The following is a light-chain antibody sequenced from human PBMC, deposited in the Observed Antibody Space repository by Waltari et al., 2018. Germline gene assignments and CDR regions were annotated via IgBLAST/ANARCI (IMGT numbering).Light chain of an antibody. CDR3: MQGTHWPWT. J-gene: IGKJ2*02. V-gene: IGKV2-30*01. CDR2: KVS. Sequence: LVMSQSPLPLPVPLGQPASTSCRTRQSLVYSDRDIDLNWFQQMPGQSPRRLIYKVSGRDSGVPDRFSGSGSGTDFTLKISRVEAEDVGVYYCMQGTHWPWTFGQGTKLEIK. CDR1: QSLVYSDRDID.